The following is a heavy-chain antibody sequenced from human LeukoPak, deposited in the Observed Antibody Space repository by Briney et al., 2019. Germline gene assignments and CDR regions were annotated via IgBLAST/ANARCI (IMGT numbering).Heavy chain of an antibody. CDR3: AKTDDRWMFAFDI. J-gene: IGHJ3*02. V-gene: IGHV3-48*04. CDR1: GFTFSSYS. CDR2: ISSSSSTI. Sequence: GGSLRLSCAASGFTFSSYSMNWVRQAPGKGLEWVSYISSSSSTIYYADSVKGRFTISRDNAKNSLYLQMNSLRAEDTAVYYCAKTDDRWMFAFDIWGQGTMVTVSS. D-gene: IGHD3-22*01.